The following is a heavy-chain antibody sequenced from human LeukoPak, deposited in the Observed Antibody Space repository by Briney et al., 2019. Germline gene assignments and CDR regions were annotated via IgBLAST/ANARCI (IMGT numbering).Heavy chain of an antibody. CDR1: GFTFSSYS. Sequence: PGGSLRLSCAASGFTFSSYSMNWVRQAPGKGLEWVSAISGSGGSTYYADSVKGRFTISRDNSKNTLYLQMNSLRAEDTAVYYCARERVLLWFGELDIWGQGTMVTVSS. V-gene: IGHV3-23*01. CDR2: ISGSGGST. J-gene: IGHJ3*02. D-gene: IGHD3-10*01. CDR3: ARERVLLWFGELDI.